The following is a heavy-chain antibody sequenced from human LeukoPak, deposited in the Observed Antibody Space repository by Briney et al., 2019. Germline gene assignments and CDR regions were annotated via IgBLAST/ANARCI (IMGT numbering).Heavy chain of an antibody. V-gene: IGHV3-64*01. CDR1: GYTFSSYA. J-gene: IGHJ4*02. Sequence: GGSLRLSCEGSGYTFSSYAMHWVRQAPGKRLEYVAAISSDGRITYYANFVKGRFTISRDNSKNTLYLQMNSLRAEDTAVYYCAKGLGSYYDSSGYYYLGIDYWGQGTLVTVSS. CDR3: AKGLGSYYDSSGYYYLGIDY. CDR2: ISSDGRIT. D-gene: IGHD3-22*01.